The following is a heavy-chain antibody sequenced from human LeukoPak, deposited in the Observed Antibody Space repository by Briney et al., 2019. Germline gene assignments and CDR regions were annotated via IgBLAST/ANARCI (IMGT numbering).Heavy chain of an antibody. J-gene: IGHJ4*02. CDR3: ARIILSSGWYPVPYYFDY. CDR1: GFTFSSYA. CDR2: IKQDGSEK. Sequence: PGRSLRLSCAASGFTFSSYAMHWVRQAPGKGLEWVANIKQDGSEKYYVDSVKGRFTISRDNAKNSLYLQMNSLRAEDTAVYYCARIILSSGWYPVPYYFDYWGQGTLVTVSS. D-gene: IGHD6-19*01. V-gene: IGHV3-7*01.